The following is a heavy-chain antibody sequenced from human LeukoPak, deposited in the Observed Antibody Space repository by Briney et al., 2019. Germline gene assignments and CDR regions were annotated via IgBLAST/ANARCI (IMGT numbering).Heavy chain of an antibody. Sequence: GGSLRLSCAASGFPFSSYAMSWVRQAPGERLEWVSAIRGSGGTTYFADSVKGRLTISRDNSKNTLYLQMNTLRAEDTAVYYCAKGVYYYDSSAYYYTYYFDYWGQGTLVTVSS. J-gene: IGHJ4*02. D-gene: IGHD3-22*01. CDR2: IRGSGGTT. CDR1: GFPFSSYA. V-gene: IGHV3-23*01. CDR3: AKGVYYYDSSAYYYTYYFDY.